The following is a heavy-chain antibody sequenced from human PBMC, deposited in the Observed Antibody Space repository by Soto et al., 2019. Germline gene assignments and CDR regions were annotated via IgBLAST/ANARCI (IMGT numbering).Heavy chain of an antibody. CDR1: GGSISSGGYS. V-gene: IGHV4-30-2*01. CDR2: IYHSGST. CDR3: AGSGYYQNSGMDV. J-gene: IGHJ6*02. D-gene: IGHD3-22*01. Sequence: SETLSLTCAVSGGSISSGGYSWSWIRQPPGKGLEWIGYIYHSGSTYYNPSLKSRGTISVDRSKTQFSLKLCSVTAAARAASYCAGSGYYQNSGMDVWGQGTTVTVSS.